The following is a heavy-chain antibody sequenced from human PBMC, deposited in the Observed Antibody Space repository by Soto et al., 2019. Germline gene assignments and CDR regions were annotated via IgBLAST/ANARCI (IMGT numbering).Heavy chain of an antibody. J-gene: IGHJ3*02. CDR1: GFTFSSYS. Sequence: GGSLRLSCAASGFTFSSYSMNWVRQAPGKGLEWVSYISSSSSTIYYADSVKGRFTISRDNAKNSLYLQMNSLRDEDTAVYYCASSLLWGWEPTAFDIWGQGTMVTVSS. V-gene: IGHV3-48*02. CDR2: ISSSSSTI. CDR3: ASSLLWGWEPTAFDI. D-gene: IGHD1-26*01.